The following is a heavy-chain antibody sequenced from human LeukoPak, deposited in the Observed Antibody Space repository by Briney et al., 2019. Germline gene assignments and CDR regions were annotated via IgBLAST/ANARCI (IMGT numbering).Heavy chain of an antibody. J-gene: IGHJ3*02. CDR2: ISAYNGNT. V-gene: IGHV1-18*01. Sequence: ASVKVSCKASGYTFTSYGISWVRQAPGQGLEWMGWISAYNGNTNYAQKLQGRVTMTTDTSTSTAYMELRSLRSDDTAVYYCARGRVGYCSSTSCHHGAFDIWGQGTMVTVSS. D-gene: IGHD2-2*01. CDR1: GYTFTSYG. CDR3: ARGRVGYCSSTSCHHGAFDI.